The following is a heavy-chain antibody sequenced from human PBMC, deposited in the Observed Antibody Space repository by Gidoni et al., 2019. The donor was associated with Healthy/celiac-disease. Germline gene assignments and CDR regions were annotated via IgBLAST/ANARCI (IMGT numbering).Heavy chain of an antibody. CDR2: IRSSGSTI. Sequence: QVQLVESGGGLFKPGGSLRLSCAASVFTFRYYYVSWNRQAPGKGLEWVSYIRSSGSTIYYADSVKGRFTISRDNAKNSLYLQMNSLRAEDTAVYYCARALELRAGTLPYYFDYWGQGTLVTVSS. CDR3: ARALELRAGTLPYYFDY. CDR1: VFTFRYYY. D-gene: IGHD6-13*01. J-gene: IGHJ4*02. V-gene: IGHV3-11*01.